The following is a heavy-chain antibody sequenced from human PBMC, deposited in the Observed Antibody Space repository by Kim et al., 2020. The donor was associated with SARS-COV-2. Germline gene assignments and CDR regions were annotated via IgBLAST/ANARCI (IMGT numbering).Heavy chain of an antibody. V-gene: IGHV1-69*04. CDR3: ARDRGRDYYDSSGPFDY. Sequence: FQDRVTITADKSTSTAYMGLSSLGSEDTAVYYCARDRGRDYYDSSGPFDYWGQGTLVTVSS. J-gene: IGHJ4*02. D-gene: IGHD3-22*01.